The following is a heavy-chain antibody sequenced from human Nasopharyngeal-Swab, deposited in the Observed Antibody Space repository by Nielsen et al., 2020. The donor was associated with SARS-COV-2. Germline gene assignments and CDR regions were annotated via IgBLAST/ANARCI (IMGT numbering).Heavy chain of an antibody. Sequence: GRSLRLSCAASGFTFSNSGMDWVRQAPGKGLEWVAVISYDGSNEYYGDSVKGRFTISRDNSKNTLYLQMNSLRVDDTAVYYCAKDVHADYGGIDYWGQGILVTVSS. CDR1: GFTFSNSG. J-gene: IGHJ4*02. V-gene: IGHV3-30*18. CDR2: ISYDGSNE. CDR3: AKDVHADYGGIDY. D-gene: IGHD4/OR15-4a*01.